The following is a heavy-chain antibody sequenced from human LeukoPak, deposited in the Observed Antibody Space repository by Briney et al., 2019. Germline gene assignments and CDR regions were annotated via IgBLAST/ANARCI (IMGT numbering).Heavy chain of an antibody. CDR1: GYSFTSYW. D-gene: IGHD3-10*01. CDR3: ARSLPNYYGSYYYYGMDV. V-gene: IGHV5-51*01. CDR2: IYPGDSDT. J-gene: IGHJ6*02. Sequence: GESLKISCKGSGYSFTSYWVGWVRQMPGKGLEWMGIIYPGDSDTRYSPSFQGQVTISADKSISTAYLQWSSLKASDTAMYYCARSLPNYYGSYYYYGMDVWGQGTTVTVSS.